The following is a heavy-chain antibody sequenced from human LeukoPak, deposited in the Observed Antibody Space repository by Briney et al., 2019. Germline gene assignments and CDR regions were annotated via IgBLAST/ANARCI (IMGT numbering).Heavy chain of an antibody. CDR1: GGTFSSYA. J-gene: IGHJ6*03. CDR2: IIPIFGTA. CDR3: AATYYDILTGYYLHYYYYMDV. V-gene: IGHV1-69*13. Sequence: VASVKVSCKASGGTFSSYAISWVRQAPGQGLEWMGGIIPIFGTANYAQKFQGRVTITADESTSTAYMELSSLRSEDTAVYYCAATYYDILTGYYLHYYYYMDVWGKGTTVTISS. D-gene: IGHD3-9*01.